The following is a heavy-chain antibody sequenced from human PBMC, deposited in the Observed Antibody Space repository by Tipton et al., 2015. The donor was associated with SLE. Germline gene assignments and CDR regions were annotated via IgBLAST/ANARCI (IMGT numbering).Heavy chain of an antibody. CDR3: ARVFITGTSRGWVDI. J-gene: IGHJ3*02. CDR2: IYTSGST. CDR1: GGSISSGSYY. D-gene: IGHD1-7*01. Sequence: TLSLTYTVSGGSISSGSYYWSWIRQPAGKRLEWIGRIYTSGSTNYNPSLKSRVTISADTSKNQFSLRLSSVTAADTAVYYCARVFITGTSRGWVDIWGQGTMVTVSS. V-gene: IGHV4-61*02.